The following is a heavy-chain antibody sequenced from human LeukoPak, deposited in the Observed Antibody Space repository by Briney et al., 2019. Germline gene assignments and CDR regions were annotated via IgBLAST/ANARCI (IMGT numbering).Heavy chain of an antibody. CDR2: ISAYNGNT. Sequence: VASVKVSCKASGYTFTSYGISWVRRAPGQGLEWMGWISAYNGNTNYAQKLQGRVTMTTDTSTSTAYMELRSLRSDDTAVYYCARDLTLGFNDYWGQGTLVTVSS. V-gene: IGHV1-18*01. CDR1: GYTFTSYG. CDR3: ARDLTLGFNDY. D-gene: IGHD5-12*01. J-gene: IGHJ4*02.